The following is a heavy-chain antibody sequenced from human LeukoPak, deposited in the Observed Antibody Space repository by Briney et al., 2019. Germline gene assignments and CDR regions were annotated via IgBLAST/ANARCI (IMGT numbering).Heavy chain of an antibody. CDR2: IYPGDSDT. D-gene: IGHD6-13*01. CDR3: ARLRQQLIRGYYYYGMDV. V-gene: IGHV5-51*01. Sequence: GESLKISCKGSGYSFTSYWIGWVRQMPGKGLEWMGIIYPGDSDTTYSSSFQGQVTISADKSISTAYLQWSSLKASDTAMYYCARLRQQLIRGYYYYGMDVWGQGTTVTVSS. CDR1: GYSFTSYW. J-gene: IGHJ6*02.